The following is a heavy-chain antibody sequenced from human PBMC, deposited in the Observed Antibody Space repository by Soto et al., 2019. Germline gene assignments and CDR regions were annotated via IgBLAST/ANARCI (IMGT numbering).Heavy chain of an antibody. CDR2: IYPGDSDT. Sequence: PGQPLKISWKGSGDSFTSYWSGWVRQMPGKGLEWMGIIYPGDSDTRYSPSFQGQVTISADKSISTAYLQWSSLKASDTAMYYCAPALGYSYARWGQGTLVTVSS. CDR3: APALGYSYAR. CDR1: GDSFTSYW. J-gene: IGHJ4*02. D-gene: IGHD5-18*01. V-gene: IGHV5-51*01.